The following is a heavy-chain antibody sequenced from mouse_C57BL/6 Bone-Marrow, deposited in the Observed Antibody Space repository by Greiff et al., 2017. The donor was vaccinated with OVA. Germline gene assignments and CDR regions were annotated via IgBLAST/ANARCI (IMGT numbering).Heavy chain of an antibody. V-gene: IGHV5-17*01. D-gene: IGHD1-1*01. CDR3: AREYYGSSLYAMDY. Sequence: EVMLVESGGGLVKPGGSLKLSCAASGFTFSDYGMHWVRQAPEKGLEWVAYISSGSSTIYYADTVKGRFTISRDNAKNTLFLQMTSLRSEDTAMYYCAREYYGSSLYAMDYWGQGTSGTVSA. CDR1: GFTFSDYG. J-gene: IGHJ4*01. CDR2: ISSGSSTI.